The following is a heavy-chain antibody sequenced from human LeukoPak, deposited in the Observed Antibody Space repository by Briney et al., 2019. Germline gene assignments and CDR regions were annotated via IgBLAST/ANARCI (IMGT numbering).Heavy chain of an antibody. J-gene: IGHJ5*02. D-gene: IGHD1-1*01. CDR1: GYTFTGYY. CDR2: INPNSGGT. Sequence: ASVKVSCKASGYTFTGYYMHWVRQAPGQGREWMGWINPNSGGTNYAQKFQGRVTMTRDTSISTAYMELSRLRSDDTAVYYCARGLGRPGNWFDPWGQGTLVTVSS. CDR3: ARGLGRPGNWFDP. V-gene: IGHV1-2*02.